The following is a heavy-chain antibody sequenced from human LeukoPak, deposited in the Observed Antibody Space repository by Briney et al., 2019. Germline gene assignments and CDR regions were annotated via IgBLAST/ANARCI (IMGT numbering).Heavy chain of an antibody. Sequence: GASVKVSCKASGYTFTGYYMHWVRQAPGQGLEWMGWINPNSGGTNYAQKFQGRVTMTRDTSISTAYMELSRLRSDDTAVYYCAREIAAAGMNWFDPWGQGTLVTVSS. CDR1: GYTFTGYY. V-gene: IGHV1-2*02. CDR3: AREIAAAGMNWFDP. J-gene: IGHJ5*02. D-gene: IGHD6-13*01. CDR2: INPNSGGT.